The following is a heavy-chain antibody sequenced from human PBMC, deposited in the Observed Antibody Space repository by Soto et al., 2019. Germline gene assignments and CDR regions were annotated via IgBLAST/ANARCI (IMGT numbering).Heavy chain of an antibody. CDR2: ISYDGDNI. CDR1: GFTFKNYA. J-gene: IGHJ2*01. Sequence: QVQLVESGGGVVQPGRSLRLSCAASGFTFKNYAMHWVRQAPGKGLEWVAVISYDGDNIYYADSVKDRFTISRDDAGNTLYLQMYSLRAEDTAIYSCAKSGATVTTFWYFDLWGHGTLVTVSA. V-gene: IGHV3-30*18. CDR3: AKSGATVTTFWYFDL. D-gene: IGHD4-17*01.